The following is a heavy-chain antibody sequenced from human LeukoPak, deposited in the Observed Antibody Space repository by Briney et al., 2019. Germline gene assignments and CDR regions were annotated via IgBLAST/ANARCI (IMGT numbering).Heavy chain of an antibody. CDR1: GYTFTSYG. V-gene: IGHV1-18*01. Sequence: ASVKVSCKASGYTFTSYGISWVRQAPGQGLEWMGWISAYNGNTNYAQKFQGRVTITADESTSTAYMELSSLRSEDTAVYYCATAAYSSGWYGGANWFDPWGQGTLVTVSS. J-gene: IGHJ5*02. CDR2: ISAYNGNT. CDR3: ATAAYSSGWYGGANWFDP. D-gene: IGHD6-19*01.